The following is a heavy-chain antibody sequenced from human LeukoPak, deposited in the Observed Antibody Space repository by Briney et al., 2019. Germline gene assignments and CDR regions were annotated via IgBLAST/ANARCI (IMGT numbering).Heavy chain of an antibody. CDR2: INHSGST. V-gene: IGHV4-34*01. D-gene: IGHD3-10*01. CDR3: ARGRLRITMVRGDVDAFDI. CDR1: GGSFSGYY. J-gene: IGHJ3*02. Sequence: PSETLSLTCAAYGGSFSGYYWSWIRQPPGKGLEWIGEINHSGSTNYNPSLKSRVTISVDTSKNQFSLKLSSVTAADTAVYYCARGRLRITMVRGDVDAFDIWGQGTMVTVSS.